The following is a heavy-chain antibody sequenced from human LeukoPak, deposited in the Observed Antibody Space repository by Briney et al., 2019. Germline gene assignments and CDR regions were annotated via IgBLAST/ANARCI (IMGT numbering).Heavy chain of an antibody. D-gene: IGHD3-3*01. CDR3: AAEEGSDYDPRFDP. J-gene: IGHJ5*02. CDR1: GDSVSSNSAA. Sequence: SQTLSLTCATSGDSVSSNSAAWNWIRQSPSRGLEWLGRTYYRSKWYNDYAVSVKSRITINPDTSKNQFSLQLNSVTPEDTAVYYCAAEEGSDYDPRFDPWGQGTLVTVSS. CDR2: TYYRSKWYN. V-gene: IGHV6-1*01.